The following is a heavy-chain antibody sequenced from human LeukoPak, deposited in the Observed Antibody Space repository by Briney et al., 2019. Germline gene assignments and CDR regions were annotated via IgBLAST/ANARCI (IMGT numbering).Heavy chain of an antibody. V-gene: IGHV3-74*01. CDR1: GFTFSNYW. CDR2: INRDGSST. Sequence: GGSLRLSCSASGFTFSNYWMHWVRQAPGKGLVWVSRINRDGSSTSFADSVRGRFTMSRDNAKNTLYLQMNSLRDEDTAVYYCARDTGNQFDPWGQGTLVTVSS. CDR3: ARDTGNQFDP. J-gene: IGHJ5*02.